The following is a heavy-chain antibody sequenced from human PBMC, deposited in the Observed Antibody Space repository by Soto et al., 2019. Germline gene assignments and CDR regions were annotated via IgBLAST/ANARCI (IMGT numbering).Heavy chain of an antibody. Sequence: SETLSLTSAVYGGSCSGYYWSRIRQPPGKGLERIGESNHSGSTNYNPSLKSRVTISVDTSKSQFSLKLSCVTAADTAVYYCARSQKYYDFWSGYPSGYYYGMDVWGQGTTVTVSS. V-gene: IGHV4-34*01. D-gene: IGHD3-3*01. CDR3: ARSQKYYDFWSGYPSGYYYGMDV. J-gene: IGHJ6*02. CDR2: SNHSGST. CDR1: GGSCSGYY.